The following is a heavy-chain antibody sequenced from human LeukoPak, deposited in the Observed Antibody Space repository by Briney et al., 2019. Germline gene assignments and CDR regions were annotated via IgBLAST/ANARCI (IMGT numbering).Heavy chain of an antibody. CDR1: GFTFSSYE. Sequence: QPGGSLRLSCAASGFTFSSYEMNWVRQAPGKGLEWVSYISSSGSTIYYADSVKGRFTISRDNAKNSLYLQMNSLRAEDTAVYYCARAPLHLAMYHYFDYWGQGTLVTVSS. J-gene: IGHJ4*02. CDR2: ISSSGSTI. D-gene: IGHD2-2*01. V-gene: IGHV3-48*03. CDR3: ARAPLHLAMYHYFDY.